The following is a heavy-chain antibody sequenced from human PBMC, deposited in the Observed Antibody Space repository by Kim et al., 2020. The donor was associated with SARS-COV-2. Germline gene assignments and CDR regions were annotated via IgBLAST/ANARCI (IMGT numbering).Heavy chain of an antibody. CDR3: ARGVATRLRYFDWSNWFDP. J-gene: IGHJ5*02. Sequence: SETLSLTCAVYGGSFSGYYWSWIRQPPGKGLEWIGEINHSGSTNYNPSLKSRVTISVDTSKNQFSLKLSSVTAADTAVYYCARGVATRLRYFDWSNWFDPWGQGTLVTVSS. CDR2: INHSGST. D-gene: IGHD3-9*01. V-gene: IGHV4-34*01. CDR1: GGSFSGYY.